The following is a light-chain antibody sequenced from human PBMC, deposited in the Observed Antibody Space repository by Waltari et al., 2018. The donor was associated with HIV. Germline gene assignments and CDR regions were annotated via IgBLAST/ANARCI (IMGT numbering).Light chain of an antibody. CDR3: QQFNYLWT. Sequence: DIQMTQSPSTLSASVGDRVTITCRASRNIRNWFAWYHQKPGKAPKLLIYTVSTLESGVPTRFSGSGSGTEYTCASSDLQPDDSATYCCQQFNYLWTFGQGTKVEIK. J-gene: IGKJ1*01. CDR2: TVS. CDR1: RNIRNW. V-gene: IGKV1-5*03.